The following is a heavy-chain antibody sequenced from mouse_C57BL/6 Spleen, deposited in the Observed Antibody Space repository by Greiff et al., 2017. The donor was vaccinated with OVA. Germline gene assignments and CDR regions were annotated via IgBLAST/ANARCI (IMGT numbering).Heavy chain of an antibody. CDR3: ARWNGLFDY. CDR2: ISNGGGST. CDR1: GFTFSDYY. Sequence: EVKLEESGGGLVQPGGSLKLSCAASGFTFSDYYMYWVRQTPEKRLEWVAYISNGGGSTYYPDTVKGRFTLSRDNAKNTLYLQMSRLKSEDTAMYYGARWNGLFDYWGQGTTLTVSS. D-gene: IGHD1-2*01. V-gene: IGHV5-12*01. J-gene: IGHJ2*01.